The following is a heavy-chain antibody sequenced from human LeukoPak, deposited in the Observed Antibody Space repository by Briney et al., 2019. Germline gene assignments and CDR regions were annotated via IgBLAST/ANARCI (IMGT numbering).Heavy chain of an antibody. V-gene: IGHV4-34*01. J-gene: IGHJ4*02. CDR1: GGSFSGYY. CDR2: INHSGST. D-gene: IGHD3-22*01. Sequence: SETLSLTCAVYGGSFSGYYWSWIRQPPGKGLEWIGEINHSGSTNYNPSLKSRVTISVDTSKSQFSLKLSSVTAADTAVYYCASVFYDSSGLDYWGQGTLVTVSS. CDR3: ASVFYDSSGLDY.